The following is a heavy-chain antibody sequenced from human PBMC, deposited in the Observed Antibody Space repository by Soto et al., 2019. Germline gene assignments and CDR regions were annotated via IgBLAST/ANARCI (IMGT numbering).Heavy chain of an antibody. CDR1: GYTFTSYD. CDR3: ASSGYCSGGSCYSYWFDP. CDR2: MNPNSGNT. D-gene: IGHD2-15*01. Sequence: QVQLVQSGAEVKKPGASVKVSCKASGYTFTSYDINWVLQATGQGLEWMGWMNPNSGNTGYAQKFQGRVTMTRNTSISTAYMELSSLRSEDTAVYYCASSGYCSGGSCYSYWFDPWGQGTLVTVSS. J-gene: IGHJ5*02. V-gene: IGHV1-8*01.